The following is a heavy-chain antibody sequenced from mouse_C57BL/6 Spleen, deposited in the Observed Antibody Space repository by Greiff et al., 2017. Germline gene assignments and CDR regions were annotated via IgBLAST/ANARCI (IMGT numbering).Heavy chain of an antibody. CDR2: SRNKANDYTT. V-gene: IGHV7-1*01. CDR1: GFNFSDFY. Sequence: EVKLVESGGGLVQSGRSLRLSCATSGFNFSDFYMEWVRQAPGKGLEWIAASRNKANDYTTEYSASVKGRFIVSIDTSQSILYLQLNALRAEDTASYDCARDHPQYSGSSAYAMDYWGQGTSVTVSS. D-gene: IGHD1-1*01. J-gene: IGHJ4*01. CDR3: ARDHPQYSGSSAYAMDY.